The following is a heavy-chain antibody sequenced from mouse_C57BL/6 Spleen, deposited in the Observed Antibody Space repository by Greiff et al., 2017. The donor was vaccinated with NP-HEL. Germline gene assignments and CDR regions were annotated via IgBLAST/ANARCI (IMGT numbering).Heavy chain of an antibody. Sequence: EVQLQQSGPELVKPGASVKISCKASGYSFTGYYMNWVKQSPEKSLEWIGEINPSTGGTTYNQKFKAKATLTVDKSSSTAYMQLKSLTSEDSAVYYCAIEDYEKDYYAMDYWGQGTSVTVSS. V-gene: IGHV1-42*01. D-gene: IGHD2-4*01. J-gene: IGHJ4*01. CDR2: INPSTGGT. CDR3: AIEDYEKDYYAMDY. CDR1: GYSFTGYY.